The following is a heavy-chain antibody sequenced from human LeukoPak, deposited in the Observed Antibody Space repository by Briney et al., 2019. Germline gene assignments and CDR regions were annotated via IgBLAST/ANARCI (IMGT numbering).Heavy chain of an antibody. Sequence: GGSLRLSCAASGFTFSSYEMNWVRQAPGKGLEWVSYISSSGSTIYYADSVKGRFTISRDNAKNSLYLQMNSLGAEDTAVYYCARRAPSHDFDCWGQGTLVTVSS. V-gene: IGHV3-48*03. CDR1: GFTFSSYE. CDR2: ISSSGSTI. CDR3: ARRAPSHDFDC. J-gene: IGHJ4*02.